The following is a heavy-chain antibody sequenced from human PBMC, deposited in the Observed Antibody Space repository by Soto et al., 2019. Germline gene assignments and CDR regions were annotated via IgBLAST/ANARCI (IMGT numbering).Heavy chain of an antibody. D-gene: IGHD3-10*01. CDR2: INHSGST. CDR1: GGSFSGYY. J-gene: IGHJ5*02. CDR3: ARRSPGGGSGSYGRWFDP. V-gene: IGHV4-34*01. Sequence: SETLSLTCAVYGGSFSGYYCSWIRQPPWKGLEWIGEINHSGSTNYNPSLKSRVTISVDTSKNQFSLKLSSVTAADTALYYCARRSPGGGSGSYGRWFDPWGQGTLLTVSS.